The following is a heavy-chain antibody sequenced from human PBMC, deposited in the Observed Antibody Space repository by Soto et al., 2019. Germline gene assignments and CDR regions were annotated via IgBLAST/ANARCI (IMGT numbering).Heavy chain of an antibody. CDR2: INHSGST. V-gene: IGHV4-34*01. CDR3: ARTYYDYIWGSYRCPDYYYYYMDV. CDR1: GGSFSGYY. J-gene: IGHJ6*03. D-gene: IGHD3-16*02. Sequence: SETLSLTCAVYGGSFSGYYWSWIRQPPGKGLEWIGEINHSGSTNYNPSLKSRVTISVDTSKNQFSLKLSSVTAADTAVYYCARTYYDYIWGSYRCPDYYYYYMDVWGKGTTVTVSS.